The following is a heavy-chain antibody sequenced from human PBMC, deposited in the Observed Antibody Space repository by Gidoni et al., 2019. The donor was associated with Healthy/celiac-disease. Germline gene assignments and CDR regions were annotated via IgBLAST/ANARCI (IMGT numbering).Heavy chain of an antibody. D-gene: IGHD3-3*01. J-gene: IGHJ6*02. Sequence: QVQLQASGPGLVKPSQTLSLTCPFSGGPISSGGYYWSWIRQHPGKGLEWIGYIYYRGSTYYNPSLKSRVTISVDTSKNQFSLKLSSVTAADTAVYDCARQYDFWSYGMDVWGQGTTVTVSS. CDR3: ARQYDFWSYGMDV. CDR2: IYYRGST. CDR1: GGPISSGGYY. V-gene: IGHV4-31*03.